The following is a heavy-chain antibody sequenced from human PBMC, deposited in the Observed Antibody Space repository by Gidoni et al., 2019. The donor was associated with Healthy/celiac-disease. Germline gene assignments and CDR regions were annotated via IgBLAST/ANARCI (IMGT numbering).Heavy chain of an antibody. J-gene: IGHJ4*02. D-gene: IGHD2-8*01. CDR2: ISSSSSYI. V-gene: IGHV3-21*01. CDR3: AREGDCTNGVCYQSGFDY. Sequence: EVQLVESGGGLVKPGGSLRLSCAASGFTFRSYSLNWVRQAPGKGLEWVSSISSSSSYIYYADSVKGRFTISRDNAKNSLYLQMNSLRAEDTAVYYCAREGDCTNGVCYQSGFDYWGQGTLVTVSS. CDR1: GFTFRSYS.